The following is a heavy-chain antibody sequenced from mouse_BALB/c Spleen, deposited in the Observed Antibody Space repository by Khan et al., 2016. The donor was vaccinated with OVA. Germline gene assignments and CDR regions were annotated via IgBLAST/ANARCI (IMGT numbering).Heavy chain of an antibody. D-gene: IGHD1-2*01. CDR1: GYSITSGYG. J-gene: IGHJ2*01. Sequence: EVKLEVSGPGLVKPSQSLSLTCTVTGYSITSGYGWNWNRQFPGNKLEWMGYISYSGSTTYNPSIKSRIYITRDTSKNQFFLHLNSVTTEDTATYYCARTARIKYWGQGTTLTVSS. CDR3: ARTARIKY. V-gene: IGHV3-2*02. CDR2: ISYSGST.